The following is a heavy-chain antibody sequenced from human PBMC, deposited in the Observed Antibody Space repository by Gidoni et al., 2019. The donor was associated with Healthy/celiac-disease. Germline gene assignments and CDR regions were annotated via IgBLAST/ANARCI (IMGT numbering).Heavy chain of an antibody. D-gene: IGHD6-13*01. V-gene: IGHV3-9*01. CDR3: AKAVAAAKYVPVDY. Sequence: EVQLVESGGGLVQPGRSLRLSCAASGFTFDDYAMHWVRQAPGKGLEWVSGISWNSGSIGYADSVKGRFTISRDNAKNSLYLQMNSLRAEDTALYYCAKAVAAAKYVPVDYWGQGTLVTVSS. CDR1: GFTFDDYA. CDR2: ISWNSGSI. J-gene: IGHJ4*02.